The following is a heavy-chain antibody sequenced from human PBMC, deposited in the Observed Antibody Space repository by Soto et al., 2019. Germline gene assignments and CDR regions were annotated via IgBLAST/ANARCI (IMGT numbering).Heavy chain of an antibody. V-gene: IGHV4-39*01. CDR2: VYYTGGT. CDR1: GGSIISSGSY. D-gene: IGHD3-22*01. Sequence: SETLSLTCTVSGGSIISSGSYWGWVRQPPGKGLEWIGSVYYTGGTYYNPSLKSRVTVSVDTSKNQFSLKLSSVTAADTAVYYCARHQGAAYYYDSSGYYYFDYWGQGTLVTVSS. J-gene: IGHJ4*02. CDR3: ARHQGAAYYYDSSGYYYFDY.